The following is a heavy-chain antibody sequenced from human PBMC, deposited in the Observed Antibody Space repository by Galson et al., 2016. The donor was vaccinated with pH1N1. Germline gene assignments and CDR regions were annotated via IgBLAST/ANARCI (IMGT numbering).Heavy chain of an antibody. CDR3: ATGSGNSWFDP. J-gene: IGHJ5*02. Sequence: QSGAEVKKPGESLKISCKASGGTFTTYAVSWVRQAPGQGLEWMGGIIPVLTSTAYAQKFQDRVTITTDASTSTVYMELSNLRSDDTAVYFCATGSGNSWFDPWGQGTLVTVSS. V-gene: IGHV1-69*05. CDR2: IIPVLTST. D-gene: IGHD3-10*01. CDR1: GGTFTTYA.